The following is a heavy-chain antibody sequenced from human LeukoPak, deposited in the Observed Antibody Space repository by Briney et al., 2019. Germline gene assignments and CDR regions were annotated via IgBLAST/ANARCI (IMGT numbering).Heavy chain of an antibody. D-gene: IGHD2-2*01. V-gene: IGHV5-51*01. J-gene: IGHJ6*02. CDR2: IYPGDSDT. CDR1: GYSFTSYW. CDR3: ARWTDIVVVPAAGHYGMDV. Sequence: GESLKISCKGSGYSFTSYWIGWVRQMPAKGLEWMGIIYPGDSDTRYSPSFQGQVTISADKSISTAYLQWSSLKASDTAMYYCARWTDIVVVPAAGHYGMDVWGQGTTVTVSS.